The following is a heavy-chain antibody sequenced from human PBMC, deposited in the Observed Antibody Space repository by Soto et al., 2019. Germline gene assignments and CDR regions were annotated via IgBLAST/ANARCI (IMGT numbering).Heavy chain of an antibody. CDR1: GFTFSNAW. CDR3: TVGSCSGGRCHWDDAFDT. Sequence: EVQLVESGGGLVKPGGSLRLSCAVSGFTFSNAWMTWVRQAPGKGLEWVGRIKSKSNGGTTDYAAPGKGRFIISRDDSKNTVYLQMDSLKTEDTAVYYCTVGSCSGGRCHWDDAFDTWGQGTMVTVSS. V-gene: IGHV3-15*01. D-gene: IGHD2-15*01. CDR2: IKSKSNGGTT. J-gene: IGHJ3*02.